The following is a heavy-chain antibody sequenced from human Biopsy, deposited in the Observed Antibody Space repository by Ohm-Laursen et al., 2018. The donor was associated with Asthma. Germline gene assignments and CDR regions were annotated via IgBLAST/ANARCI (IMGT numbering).Heavy chain of an antibody. CDR1: GGSFSAYY. Sequence: SQTLSLTCAVYGGSFSAYYWSWIRQPPGKGLEWIAEINHSGSTNYNPSLKSRVTISVDTSKNQFSLKLSSVTAADTAVYYCARSAKTIIGVVTGSYYYGMDVWGQGTTVTVSS. CDR2: INHSGST. J-gene: IGHJ6*02. V-gene: IGHV4-34*01. D-gene: IGHD3-3*01. CDR3: ARSAKTIIGVVTGSYYYGMDV.